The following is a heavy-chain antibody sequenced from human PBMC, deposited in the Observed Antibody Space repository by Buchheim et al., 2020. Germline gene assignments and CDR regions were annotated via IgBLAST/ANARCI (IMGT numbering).Heavy chain of an antibody. Sequence: QVQLVQSGAEVEKPGASVKVSCKVSGYSFTSYFTHWVRQAPGQGLEWMGIINPSGGSTTYAQKFQVRVTMTRDTYTSTVSMELSSLRSEDTAVYYCAREPNYDSSGYYSGFDYWGQGTL. CDR3: AREPNYDSSGYYSGFDY. V-gene: IGHV1-46*03. CDR2: INPSGGST. CDR1: GYSFTSYF. J-gene: IGHJ4*02. D-gene: IGHD3-22*01.